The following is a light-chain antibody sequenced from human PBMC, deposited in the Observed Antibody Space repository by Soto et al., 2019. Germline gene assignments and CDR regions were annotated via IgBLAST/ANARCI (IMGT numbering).Light chain of an antibody. J-gene: IGLJ3*02. V-gene: IGLV2-14*01. Sequence: QSALTQPASVSGSPGQSITISCTGTSSDVGGYNYLSWYQQHPGKAPRVMIYEVSNRPSGVSNRFSGSKSGNTASLTISWLQAEDEADYLCSSYTTSGTPVFGGGTKLTVL. CDR1: SSDVGGYNY. CDR3: SSYTTSGTPV. CDR2: EVS.